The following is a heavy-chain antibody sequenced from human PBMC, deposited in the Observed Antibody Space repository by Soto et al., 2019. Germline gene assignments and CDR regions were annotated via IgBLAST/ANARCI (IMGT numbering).Heavy chain of an antibody. J-gene: IGHJ3*02. D-gene: IGHD2-2*01. CDR2: IYYSGAT. V-gene: IGHV4-59*08. CDR1: GGSISSYY. Sequence: QVQLQESGPGLVKPSETLSLTCSVSGGSISSYYWSWIRQPPGKGLEWIGYIYYSGATNYNPSLKIRVSISVDTSKNQFSLKLNSVTAADTAIYYCARGYSSRWTDAFDIWGQGTMVTVSS. CDR3: ARGYSSRWTDAFDI.